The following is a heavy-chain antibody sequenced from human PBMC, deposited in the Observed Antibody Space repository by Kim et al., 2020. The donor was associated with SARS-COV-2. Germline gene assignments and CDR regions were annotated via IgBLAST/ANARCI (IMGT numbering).Heavy chain of an antibody. CDR1: GGSISSYY. CDR3: ARHQQVGELLGDNWFDP. J-gene: IGHJ5*02. V-gene: IGHV4-59*08. CDR2: IYYSGST. D-gene: IGHD1-26*01. Sequence: SETLSLTCTVSGGSISSYYWSWIRQPPGKGLEWIGYIYYSGSTNYNPSLKSRVTISVDTSKNQFSLKLSSVTAADTAVYYCARHQQVGELLGDNWFDPWGQGTLVTVSS.